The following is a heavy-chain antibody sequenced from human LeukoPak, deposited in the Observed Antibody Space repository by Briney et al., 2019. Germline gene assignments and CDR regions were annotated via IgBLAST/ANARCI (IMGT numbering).Heavy chain of an antibody. J-gene: IGHJ4*02. Sequence: GGPLRLSCAASGFTFSSYAMSWVRQAPGKGLEWVSAISGSGGSTYYADSVKGRFTISRDNSKNTLYLQMNSLRAEDTAVYYCAKGEDYGDYVWYFDYWGQGTLVTVSS. CDR1: GFTFSSYA. V-gene: IGHV3-23*01. D-gene: IGHD4-17*01. CDR3: AKGEDYGDYVWYFDY. CDR2: ISGSGGST.